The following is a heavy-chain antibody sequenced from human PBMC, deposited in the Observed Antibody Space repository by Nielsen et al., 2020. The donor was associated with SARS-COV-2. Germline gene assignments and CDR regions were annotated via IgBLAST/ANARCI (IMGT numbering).Heavy chain of an antibody. CDR1: GYTFTSYG. Sequence: ASVKVSCKASGYTFTSYGISWVRQAPGQGLEWMGWISAYNGNTNYAQKLQGRVTMTTDTSTSTAYMELRSLRSDDTAVYYCARDRGGSGWYQTADYWGQGTLVTVSS. CDR2: ISAYNGNT. CDR3: ARDRGGSGWYQTADY. J-gene: IGHJ4*02. D-gene: IGHD6-19*01. V-gene: IGHV1-18*01.